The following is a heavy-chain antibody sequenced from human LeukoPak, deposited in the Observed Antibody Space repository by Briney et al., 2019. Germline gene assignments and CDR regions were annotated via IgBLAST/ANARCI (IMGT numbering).Heavy chain of an antibody. J-gene: IGHJ5*02. CDR1: GGSISSYY. CDR3: ARDKRSIADGFDP. Sequence: PSETLSLTCTVSGGSISSYYWSWIRQPPGKELAWIGRINYSGNTKCNSSLKSRVTMSQDTSKSQFSLNPSSVTVADTAVYYCARDKRSIADGFDPWGQGNLVTASS. D-gene: IGHD6-6*01. CDR2: INYSGNT. V-gene: IGHV4-4*07.